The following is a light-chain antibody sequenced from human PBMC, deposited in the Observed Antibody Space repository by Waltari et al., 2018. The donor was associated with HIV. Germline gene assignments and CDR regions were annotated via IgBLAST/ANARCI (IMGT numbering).Light chain of an antibody. CDR1: QSLLHSNGYNY. CDR2: LGS. Sequence: DIVMTQSPLSLPVTPGEPASISCRSSQSLLHSNGYNYLDWYLQKPGQSPQLLIDLGSNRASGVPDRFSGCGSGTDFTLKISRVEAEDVGVYYCMQALQTLWTFGQGTKVESK. V-gene: IGKV2-28*01. CDR3: MQALQTLWT. J-gene: IGKJ1*01.